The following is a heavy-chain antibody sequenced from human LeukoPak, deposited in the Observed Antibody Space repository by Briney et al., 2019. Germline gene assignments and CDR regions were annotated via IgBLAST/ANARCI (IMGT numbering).Heavy chain of an antibody. CDR1: GYTFTSYD. Sequence: GASVKVSCKASGYTFTSYDINWVRQATGQGLEWMGWMNPNSGNTGYAQKFQGRVTMTRNTSISTAYMELSSLRSEDTAVYYCARGPFLPRRMVRGVMDDYWGQGTLVTVSS. V-gene: IGHV1-8*01. D-gene: IGHD3-10*01. J-gene: IGHJ4*02. CDR3: ARGPFLPRRMVRGVMDDY. CDR2: MNPNSGNT.